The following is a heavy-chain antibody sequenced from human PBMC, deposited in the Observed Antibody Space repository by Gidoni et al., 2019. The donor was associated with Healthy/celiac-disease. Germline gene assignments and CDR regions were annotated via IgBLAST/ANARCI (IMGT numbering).Heavy chain of an antibody. CDR2: IRSKAYGGTT. Sequence: EVQLVESGGGLVQPGLSLRLSCTASGFLFVDYAMSWFRQAPGKGLEWVGFIRSKAYGGTTEYAASVKGRFTISRDDSKSIAYLQMNSLKTEDTAVYYCTRGAPFDYGDYDYWGQGTLVTVSS. CDR3: TRGAPFDYGDYDY. D-gene: IGHD4-17*01. V-gene: IGHV3-49*03. CDR1: GFLFVDYA. J-gene: IGHJ4*02.